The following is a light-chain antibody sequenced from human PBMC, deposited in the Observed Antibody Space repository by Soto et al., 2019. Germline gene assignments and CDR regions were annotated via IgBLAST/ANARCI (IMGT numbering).Light chain of an antibody. CDR3: CSYAGSNTVI. J-gene: IGLJ2*01. CDR1: SSDVGSYNL. CDR2: EAS. V-gene: IGLV2-23*01. Sequence: QSALTQPASVXXXXXXXXXXSCTGTSSDVGSYNLVSWYQQHPGKAPKLMIYEASKRPSGVSNRFSGSKSGNTASLTVSGLQAEDEADYYCCSYAGSNTVIFGGGTKLTVL.